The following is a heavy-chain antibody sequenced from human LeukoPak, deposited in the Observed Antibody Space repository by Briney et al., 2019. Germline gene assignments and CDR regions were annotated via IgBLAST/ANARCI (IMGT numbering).Heavy chain of an antibody. Sequence: PGGSLRLSCAASGFTVSSNSTSWVRQAPGKGLEWVSVIYSAGSTYYADSVKGRFTISRHNSENTLYLQMSSLRGEDTAVYYCAIDLLGGELYYWGQGTLVTVSS. J-gene: IGHJ4*02. V-gene: IGHV3-53*04. CDR1: GFTVSSNS. CDR2: IYSAGST. CDR3: AIDLLGGELYY. D-gene: IGHD3-16*01.